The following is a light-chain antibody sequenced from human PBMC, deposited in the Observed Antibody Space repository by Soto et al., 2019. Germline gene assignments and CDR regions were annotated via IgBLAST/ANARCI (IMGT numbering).Light chain of an antibody. J-gene: IGLJ1*01. CDR3: SSYVGTNSYV. V-gene: IGLV2-8*01. Sequence: QSALTQPPSASGSPGQSVTISCTGTSSDVGGYNYVSWYQQHPGKAPKLIIYVVYKRPSGVPDRFSGSKSGNTAALTVSGLQAEDEADYYCSSYVGTNSYVFGTGTKLTVL. CDR2: VVY. CDR1: SSDVGGYNY.